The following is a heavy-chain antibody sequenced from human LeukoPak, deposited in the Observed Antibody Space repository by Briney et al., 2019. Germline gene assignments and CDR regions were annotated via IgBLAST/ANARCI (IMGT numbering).Heavy chain of an antibody. CDR3: ARRKRGSGGPFDS. CDR1: GGSISDYY. V-gene: IGHV4-59*08. Sequence: SETLSLTCSVSGGSISDYYWSWIRLSPGTGLEWIGYMDYSGSAAYNPSLRGRVTISIDTSKKQFSLEVTSVTAADTAVYFCARRKRGSGGPFDSWGHGTLVTVSS. D-gene: IGHD6-19*01. J-gene: IGHJ4*01. CDR2: MDYSGSA.